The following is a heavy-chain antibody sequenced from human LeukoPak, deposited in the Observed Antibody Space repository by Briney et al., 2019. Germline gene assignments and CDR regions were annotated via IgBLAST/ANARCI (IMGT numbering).Heavy chain of an antibody. CDR1: GFTFSSYA. CDR2: ISSSRTYI. V-gene: IGHV3-21*06. CDR3: ARRLTMIVLVIDY. D-gene: IGHD3-22*01. Sequence: YPGGSLRLSCAAAGFTFSSYAMRWARQAPGKGLEWVSSISSSRTYIYYTVSVKGRFTISRDNAKNSLYLHINSLTAEDTAVYYCARRLTMIVLVIDYWPQGPLDSVSS. J-gene: IGHJ4*02.